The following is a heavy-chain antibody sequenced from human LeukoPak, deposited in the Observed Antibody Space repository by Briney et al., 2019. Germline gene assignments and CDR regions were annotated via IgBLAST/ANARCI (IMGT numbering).Heavy chain of an antibody. Sequence: SETLSLTCGVYGGSFSGYFWSWIRQTPGTGLEWIGDINHGGTTNYNPPLKSRVTISLDTSKNHYSLKMNSVTAADTAIYYCARVQSSWGGRYFDWLPAFDIWGQGAVVTVSS. CDR1: GGSFSGYF. CDR3: ARVQSSWGGRYFDWLPAFDI. J-gene: IGHJ3*02. D-gene: IGHD3-9*01. CDR2: INHGGTT. V-gene: IGHV4-34*01.